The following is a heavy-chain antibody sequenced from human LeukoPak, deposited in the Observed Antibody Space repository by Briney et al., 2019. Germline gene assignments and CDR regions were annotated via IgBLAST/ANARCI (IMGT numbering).Heavy chain of an antibody. V-gene: IGHV3-23*01. CDR1: GFTFSSYA. CDR3: AKVVVTAIRVSLNYYFDY. J-gene: IGHJ4*02. Sequence: GGSLRLSCAASGFTFSSYAMSWVRQAPGKGLEWVSAISGSGGSTYYADSVKGRFTISRDNSKNTLYLQMNSLRAEDTAVYYCAKVVVTAIRVSLNYYFDYWGQGTLVTVSS. CDR2: ISGSGGST. D-gene: IGHD2-21*02.